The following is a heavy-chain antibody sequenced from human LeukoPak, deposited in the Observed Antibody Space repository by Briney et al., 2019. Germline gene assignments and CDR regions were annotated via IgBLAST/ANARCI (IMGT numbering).Heavy chain of an antibody. Sequence: ALVRGSQTAPDYTFTSYGISRGRRAPGQGLEWMGWISAYNGNTNYAQKLQGRVTMTTDTSTSTAYMELRSLRSDDTAVYYCAREGVNMPFDNWGQGTLVTVAS. V-gene: IGHV1-18*04. CDR2: ISAYNGNT. D-gene: IGHD2-2*01. CDR3: AREGVNMPFDN. CDR1: DYTFTSYG. J-gene: IGHJ4*02.